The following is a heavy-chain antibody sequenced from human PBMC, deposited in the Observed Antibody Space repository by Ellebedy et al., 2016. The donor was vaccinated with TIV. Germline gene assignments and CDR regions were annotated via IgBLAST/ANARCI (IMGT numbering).Heavy chain of an antibody. CDR1: GFTFDDYT. D-gene: IGHD5-24*01. J-gene: IGHJ4*02. CDR2: ISWDGGST. Sequence: GESLKISCAASGFTFDDYTLHWVRQAPGKGLEWVSLISWDGGSTYYADSVKGRFTISRDNSKNSLYLQMNSLRTKDTALYYCAKDMGMATINPVLDYWGQGTLVTVSS. V-gene: IGHV3-43*01. CDR3: AKDMGMATINPVLDY.